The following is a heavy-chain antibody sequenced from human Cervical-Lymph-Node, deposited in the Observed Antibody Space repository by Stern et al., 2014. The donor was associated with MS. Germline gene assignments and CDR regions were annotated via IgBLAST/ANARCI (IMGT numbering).Heavy chain of an antibody. Sequence: LQLQESGPGLVKPSQTLSLTCTVSGGSISRAGYYWSWIRQHPGKGLEWIGFIYYSGSTYCNPSLKSRVTISVDTSKNQFSLKLSSVTAADTAVYYCARQETDWFDPWGQGTLVTVSS. CDR2: IYYSGST. J-gene: IGHJ5*02. CDR3: ARQETDWFDP. V-gene: IGHV4-31*03. CDR1: GGSISRAGYY.